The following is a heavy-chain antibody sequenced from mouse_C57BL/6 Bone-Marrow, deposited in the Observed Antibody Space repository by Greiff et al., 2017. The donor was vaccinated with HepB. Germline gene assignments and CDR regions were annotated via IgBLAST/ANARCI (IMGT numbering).Heavy chain of an antibody. D-gene: IGHD2-3*01. Sequence: EVQLQQSGPELVKPGASVKISCKASGYSFTGYYMNWVKQSPEKSLEWIGEINPSTGGTTYNQKFKAKATLTVDKSSSTAYMQLKSLTSEDSAVYYCARWLLHNAYWGQGTLVTVSA. J-gene: IGHJ3*01. CDR2: INPSTGGT. CDR1: GYSFTGYY. CDR3: ARWLLHNAY. V-gene: IGHV1-42*01.